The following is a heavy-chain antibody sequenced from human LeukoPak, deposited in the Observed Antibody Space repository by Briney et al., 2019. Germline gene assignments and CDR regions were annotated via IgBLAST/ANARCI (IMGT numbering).Heavy chain of an antibody. V-gene: IGHV3-13*01. Sequence: GGSLRLSCAASGFTFSSYDMHWVRQTTGKGLEWVSSIGIAGDTYYPGSVKGRFTISRENAKNSLYLQMNSLRAEDTAVYYCAKDAPNHSYYFDYWGQGTLVTVSS. J-gene: IGHJ4*02. CDR2: IGIAGDT. CDR1: GFTFSSYD. CDR3: AKDAPNHSYYFDY. D-gene: IGHD1-14*01.